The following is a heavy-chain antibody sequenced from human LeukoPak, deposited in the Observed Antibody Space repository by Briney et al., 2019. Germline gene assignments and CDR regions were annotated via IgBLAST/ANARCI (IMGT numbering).Heavy chain of an antibody. D-gene: IGHD3-10*01. CDR3: AKRGPGSPESGKYYFDY. V-gene: IGHV3-53*01. CDR2: IYSGGST. J-gene: IGHJ4*02. CDR1: GFTVSINY. Sequence: GGSLRLSCAASGFTVSINYMSWVRQAPGKGLEWVSVIYSGGSTYYADSVKGRFTISRDNSKNTLSLQMNSLRAEDTAVYYCAKRGPGSPESGKYYFDYWGQGTLVTVSS.